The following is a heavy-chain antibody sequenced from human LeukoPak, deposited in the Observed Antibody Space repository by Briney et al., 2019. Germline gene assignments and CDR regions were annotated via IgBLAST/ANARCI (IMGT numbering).Heavy chain of an antibody. CDR3: ARVTYGSGTYGAFDY. CDR1: GFTFSSYA. V-gene: IGHV3-23*01. D-gene: IGHD3-10*01. CDR2: ISGSSGST. J-gene: IGHJ4*02. Sequence: PGGSLRLSCAATGFTFSSYAMSWVRQAPGRGLEWVSGISGSSGSTNYADSVKGRFTISRDNYKNTLYLQMNSLRAEDTAVYYCARVTYGSGTYGAFDYWGQGTLVTVSS.